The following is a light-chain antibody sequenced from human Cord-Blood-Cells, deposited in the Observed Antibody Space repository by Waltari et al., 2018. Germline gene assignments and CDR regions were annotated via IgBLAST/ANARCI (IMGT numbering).Light chain of an antibody. CDR2: EGS. CDR3: CSYAGSSTYV. J-gene: IGLJ1*01. Sequence: QSALTQPASVSGSPGQSITISCPGTSSDVGSYNLVSWYQQHPGKAPKLMIYEGSKRPSGVSNRFSGSKSGNTASLTISGLQAEDEADYCCCSYAGSSTYVFGTGTKVTVL. CDR1: SSDVGSYNL. V-gene: IGLV2-23*01.